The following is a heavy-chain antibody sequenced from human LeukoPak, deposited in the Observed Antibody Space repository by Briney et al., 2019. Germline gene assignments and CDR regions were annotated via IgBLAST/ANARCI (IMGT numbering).Heavy chain of an antibody. V-gene: IGHV2-5*02. CDR1: GFSLRTSGVG. CDR3: AHTTAGSDFDY. CDR2: IYWDVDR. Sequence: SGPTLVNPTQTLTLTCTFSGFSLRTSGVGVGWIRQPPGKALEWLALIYWDVDRRYSPSLKNRLTITKDTSKNQVVLTMTNMDPVDTATYYCAHTTAGSDFDYWGQGTLVTVSS. J-gene: IGHJ4*02.